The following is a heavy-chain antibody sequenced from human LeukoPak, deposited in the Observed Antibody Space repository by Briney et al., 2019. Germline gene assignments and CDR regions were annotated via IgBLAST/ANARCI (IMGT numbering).Heavy chain of an antibody. V-gene: IGHV2-70*18. CDR2: IDWDDDK. CDR3: ARTDYLGWFDP. Sequence: TLSLTCTVSGGSITTYYWSWIRQPPGKALEWLALIDWDDDKYYSTSLKTRLTISKDTSKNQVVLTMTNMDPVDTATYYCARTDYLGWFDPWGQGTLVTVSS. D-gene: IGHD5-12*01. CDR1: GGSITTYYW. J-gene: IGHJ5*02.